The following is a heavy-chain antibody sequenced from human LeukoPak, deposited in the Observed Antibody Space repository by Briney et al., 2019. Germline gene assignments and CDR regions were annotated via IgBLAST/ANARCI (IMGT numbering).Heavy chain of an antibody. V-gene: IGHV3-23*01. CDR3: AKDQILWFGELDPPWQPFGDVTPFDY. J-gene: IGHJ4*02. Sequence: GGSLRLSCAASGFTFSSYAMSWVRQAPGKGLEWVSAISGSGGSTYYADSVKGRFTISRDNSKNTLYLQMNSLRAEDTAVYYCAKDQILWFGELDPPWQPFGDVTPFDYWGQGTLVTVSS. D-gene: IGHD3-10*01. CDR2: ISGSGGST. CDR1: GFTFSSYA.